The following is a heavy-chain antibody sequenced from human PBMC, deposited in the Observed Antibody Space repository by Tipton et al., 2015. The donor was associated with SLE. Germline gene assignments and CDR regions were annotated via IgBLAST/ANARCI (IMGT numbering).Heavy chain of an antibody. Sequence: SLRLSCSASGFDFESYPMNWVRQAPGKGLEWVSSISPSSSYIYYADSLKGRFSISRDNAQKSLYLQMNSLRADDTAVYYCARVDVGYDSISGNYDWTLDPWGRGTLVTVSS. J-gene: IGHJ2*01. CDR2: ISPSSSYI. CDR3: ARVDVGYDSISGNYDWTLDP. CDR1: GFDFESYP. V-gene: IGHV3-21*03. D-gene: IGHD3-10*01.